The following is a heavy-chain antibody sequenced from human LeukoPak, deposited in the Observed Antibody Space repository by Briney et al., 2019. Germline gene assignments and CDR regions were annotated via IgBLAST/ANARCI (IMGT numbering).Heavy chain of an antibody. V-gene: IGHV4-34*01. CDR2: INHSGST. Sequence: SETLSLTCAVYGGSFSGYYWSWIRQPPGKGLEWIGEINHSGSTNYNPSLKSRVTISVDTSKNQFSLKLSSVTAADTAVYYCARGRQPARLDYWSQGTLVTVSS. CDR3: ARGRQPARLDY. J-gene: IGHJ4*02. CDR1: GGSFSGYY. D-gene: IGHD6-13*01.